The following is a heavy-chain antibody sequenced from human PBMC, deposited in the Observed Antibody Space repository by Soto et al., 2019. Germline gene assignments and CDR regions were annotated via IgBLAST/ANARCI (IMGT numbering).Heavy chain of an antibody. CDR2: TFDIGSS. V-gene: IGHV4-30-4*01. CDR1: GGAISWGVYY. D-gene: IGHD2-15*01. CDR3: AREIIPLPTDWYFDL. J-gene: IGHJ2*01. Sequence: QVQLQESGPGLVKPSQTLSLTCTVSGGAISWGVYYWSWIRQPPGKAREWIGYTFDIGSSYYKPSLTSRVTLSVDTAKTQYALRLSSVTAADTAVYYCAREIIPLPTDWYFDLCGRGTLISVSS.